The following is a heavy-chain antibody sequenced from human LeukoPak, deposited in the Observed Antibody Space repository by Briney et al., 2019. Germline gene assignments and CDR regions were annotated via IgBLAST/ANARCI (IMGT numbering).Heavy chain of an antibody. V-gene: IGHV3-15*07. CDR1: GLTFTMAY. J-gene: IGHJ4*02. D-gene: IGHD2-15*01. CDR3: TTGWLDY. CDR2: IKSRIDGGTT. Sequence: NPGGSLRLYCAASGLTFTMAYMSWVRQAPGKGLEWVGRIKSRIDGGTTDFAAPVEGRFTISRDDSKNMLYLQMNSLKNEDTAVYYCTTGWLDYWGQGSLVTVSS.